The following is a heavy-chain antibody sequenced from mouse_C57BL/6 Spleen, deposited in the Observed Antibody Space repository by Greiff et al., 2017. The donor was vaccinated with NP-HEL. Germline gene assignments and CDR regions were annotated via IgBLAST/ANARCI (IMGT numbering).Heavy chain of an antibody. J-gene: IGHJ3*01. CDR1: GYSITSGYY. D-gene: IGHD1-1*01. CDR3: ARGGITTVVAPGFAY. Sequence: DVQLQESGPGLVKPSQSLSLTCSVTGYSITSGYYWNWIRQFPGNKLEWMGYISYDGSNNYNPSLKNRISITRDTSKNQFFLKLNSVTTEDTATYYCARGGITTVVAPGFAYWGQGTLVTVSA. V-gene: IGHV3-6*01. CDR2: ISYDGSN.